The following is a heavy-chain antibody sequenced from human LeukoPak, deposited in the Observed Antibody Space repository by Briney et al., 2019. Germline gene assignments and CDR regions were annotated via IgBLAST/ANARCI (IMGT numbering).Heavy chain of an antibody. CDR1: GGSTSSGSSY. D-gene: IGHD6-19*01. V-gene: IGHV4-61*02. CDR3: ARGGHSSGWTFFDY. J-gene: IGHJ4*02. Sequence: SETLSLTCSVSGGSTSSGSSYWSWIRQPAGKGLEWIGRIYSSGSTDYNPSLRSRVTTSVDTSKNQFSLKLNSVTAADTAVYYCARGGHSSGWTFFDYWGQGVLVTVSS. CDR2: IYSSGST.